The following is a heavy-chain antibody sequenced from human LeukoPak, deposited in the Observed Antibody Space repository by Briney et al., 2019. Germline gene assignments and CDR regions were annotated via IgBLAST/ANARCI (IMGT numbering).Heavy chain of an antibody. D-gene: IGHD5-24*01. CDR3: ARQGDGFKTANFDY. CDR2: IYYRGST. Sequence: SETLSLTCTVSGASISTNNYYWGWIRQPPGKGLEWIGTIYYRGSTYYKSSLKNRLTISVDTFKNQFSLKLSSVTAADTAVYFCARQGDGFKTANFDYWGQGTLVTVSS. V-gene: IGHV4-39*01. J-gene: IGHJ4*02. CDR1: GASISTNNYY.